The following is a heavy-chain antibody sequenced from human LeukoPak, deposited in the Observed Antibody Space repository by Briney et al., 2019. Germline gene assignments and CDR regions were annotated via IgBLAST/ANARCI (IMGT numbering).Heavy chain of an antibody. V-gene: IGHV1-46*01. CDR2: INPIGGST. D-gene: IGHD3-10*01. CDR3: ATNYYGSGTYYSPLLFSFDY. Sequence: ASVKVSCKASGYTFTKYGISWVRQAPGQGLEWMGIINPIGGSTSYAQIFQGRVTMTRDTSTSTVYMELSSLRSEDTAVYYCATNYYGSGTYYSPLLFSFDYWGQGTLVTVSP. CDR1: GYTFTKYG. J-gene: IGHJ4*02.